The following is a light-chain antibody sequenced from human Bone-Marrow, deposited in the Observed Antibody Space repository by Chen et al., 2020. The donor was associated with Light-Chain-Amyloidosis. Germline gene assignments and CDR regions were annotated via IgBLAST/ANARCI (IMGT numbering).Light chain of an antibody. CDR1: QNINRW. CDR3: QQYYSYPYT. Sequence: DIQMTQSPPPLSASVGDSVTITCRAGQNINRWMAWYQQKPGKPPNLLIYDASTLEGGVPSRFSGSDSGTEFTLTISGLQPDDFASYYCQQYYSYPYTLGPGTKLAIK. V-gene: IGKV1-5*01. J-gene: IGKJ2*01. CDR2: DAS.